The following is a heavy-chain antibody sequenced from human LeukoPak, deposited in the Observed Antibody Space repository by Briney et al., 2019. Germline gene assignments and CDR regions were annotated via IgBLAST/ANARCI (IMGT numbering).Heavy chain of an antibody. Sequence: ASVKVSCKASGYTFTSYYMHWVRQAPGQGLEWMGIINPSGGSTSYAQKFQGRVTMTRDTSASTAYMELSSLRSEDTAVYYCARPSQPAYYYGSGSQYCLDYWGQGTLVTVSS. CDR1: GYTFTSYY. V-gene: IGHV1-46*01. CDR2: INPSGGST. J-gene: IGHJ4*02. D-gene: IGHD3-10*01. CDR3: ARPSQPAYYYGSGSQYCLDY.